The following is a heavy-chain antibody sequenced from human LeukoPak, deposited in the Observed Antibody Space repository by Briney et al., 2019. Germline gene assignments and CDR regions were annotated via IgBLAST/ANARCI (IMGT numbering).Heavy chain of an antibody. CDR1: GYSFTSYW. V-gene: IGHV5-51*01. D-gene: IGHD4-17*01. Sequence: GESLKISCKGSGYSFTSYWIGWVRQMPGKGLEWMGIIYPGDSDTRYSPSFQGQVTISADKSISTAYLQWSSLKASDTAMYYCVRHFIRPDYVIDYWGQGTLVTVSS. CDR2: IYPGDSDT. CDR3: VRHFIRPDYVIDY. J-gene: IGHJ4*02.